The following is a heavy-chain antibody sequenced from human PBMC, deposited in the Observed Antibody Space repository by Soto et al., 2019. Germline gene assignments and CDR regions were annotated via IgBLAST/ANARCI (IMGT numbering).Heavy chain of an antibody. Sequence: EVQLLESGGGLVQPGGSLRISCTASGFTFSSYAMSWVRQAPGKGLEWVSSISGSGDNTYYADSVKGRFTISRDNSKNTLYLQTNSLRAEDTAVYYCAKGISRSSGWYPDFDYWGQGTLVTVSS. D-gene: IGHD6-19*01. J-gene: IGHJ4*02. CDR1: GFTFSSYA. CDR2: ISGSGDNT. CDR3: AKGISRSSGWYPDFDY. V-gene: IGHV3-23*01.